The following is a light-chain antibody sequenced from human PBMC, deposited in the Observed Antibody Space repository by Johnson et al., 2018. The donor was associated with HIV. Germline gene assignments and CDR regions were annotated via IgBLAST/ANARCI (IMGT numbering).Light chain of an antibody. CDR2: DNN. J-gene: IGLJ1*01. CDR1: SSNIGNNY. CDR3: GTWDSSLSAFYV. V-gene: IGLV1-51*01. Sequence: QSVLTQPPSVSAAPGQKVTISCSGSSSNIGNNYVSWYQQLPGTAPKLLIYDNNKRPSGIPDRFSGSKSRPSATLGITGLQTGDEAEYYCGTWDSSLSAFYVFGTGTKVTVL.